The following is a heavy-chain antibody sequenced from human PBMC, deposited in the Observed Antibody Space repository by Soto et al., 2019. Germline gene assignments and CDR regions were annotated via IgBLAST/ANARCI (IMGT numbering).Heavy chain of an antibody. V-gene: IGHV3-49*03. Sequence: LRLSCTASGFTFGDYAMSWFRQAPGKGLEWVGFIRSKAYGGTTEYAASVKGRFTISRDDSKSIAYLQMNSLKTEDTAVYYCTSSQYYYGSGNNYYYGMDVWGQGTTVTVSS. J-gene: IGHJ6*02. CDR2: IRSKAYGGTT. CDR1: GFTFGDYA. CDR3: TSSQYYYGSGNNYYYGMDV. D-gene: IGHD3-10*01.